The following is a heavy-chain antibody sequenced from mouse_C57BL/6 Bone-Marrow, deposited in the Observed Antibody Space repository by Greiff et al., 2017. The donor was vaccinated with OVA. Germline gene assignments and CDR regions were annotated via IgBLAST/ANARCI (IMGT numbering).Heavy chain of an antibody. CDR3: TRYDGYGSNPYYAMDY. Sequence: QVQLQQSGAELVRPGASVTLSCKASGYTFTDYEMHWVKQTPVHGLEWIGAIDPETGGPAYNQKFKGKAILTADKSSSTAYVELRSLTSEESAVYYCTRYDGYGSNPYYAMDYWGQGTTVTVSS. CDR2: IDPETGGP. V-gene: IGHV1-15*01. CDR1: GYTFTDYE. J-gene: IGHJ4*01. D-gene: IGHD1-1*01.